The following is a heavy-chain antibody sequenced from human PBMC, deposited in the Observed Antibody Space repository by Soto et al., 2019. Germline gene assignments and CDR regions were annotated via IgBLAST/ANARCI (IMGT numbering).Heavy chain of an antibody. J-gene: IGHJ5*02. D-gene: IGHD6-13*01. CDR3: AREGAAAEVGWFDP. CDR1: GGTFSSYA. CDR2: IIPIFGTA. Sequence: SVKVSCKACGGTFSSYAISWVRQAPGQGLEWMGGIIPIFGTANYAQKFQGRVTITADESTSTAYMELSSLRSEDTAVYYCAREGAAAEVGWFDPWGQGTLVTVSS. V-gene: IGHV1-69*13.